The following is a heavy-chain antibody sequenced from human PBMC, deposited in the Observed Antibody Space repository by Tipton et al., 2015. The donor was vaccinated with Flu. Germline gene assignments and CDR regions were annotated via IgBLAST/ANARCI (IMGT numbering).Heavy chain of an antibody. CDR2: GGYDGTNE. CDR3: ARGATVVTPQVVYFDY. CDR1: GFTFSNFA. V-gene: IGHV3-33*01. D-gene: IGHD4-23*01. Sequence: QVQLVQSGGGVVQPGRSLRLSCAASGFTFSNFAMHWVRQAPGKGLEGVAGGGYDGTNEYYADSVKGRSTISRDNSKNTLYLQMNSLRAEDTAVYYCARGATVVTPQVVYFDYCGQGTLVPVSS. J-gene: IGHJ4*02.